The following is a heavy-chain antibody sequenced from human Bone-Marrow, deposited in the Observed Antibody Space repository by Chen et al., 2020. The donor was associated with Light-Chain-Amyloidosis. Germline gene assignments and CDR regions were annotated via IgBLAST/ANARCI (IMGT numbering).Heavy chain of an antibody. CDR2: IYPDDYDA. V-gene: IGHV5-51*01. CDR3: ARRIDGYNFVY. J-gene: IGHJ4*02. Sequence: EVQLEQSGPEVKKPGESLKISCKGSGYTFPNYWIGWGRQMPGKGLGWMGVIYPDDYDASYSPSFEGQVTISADKSITTAYRQWWSLKASDSAMYYCARRIDGYNFVYWGQGTLVTVSS. D-gene: IGHD5-12*01. CDR1: GYTFPNYW.